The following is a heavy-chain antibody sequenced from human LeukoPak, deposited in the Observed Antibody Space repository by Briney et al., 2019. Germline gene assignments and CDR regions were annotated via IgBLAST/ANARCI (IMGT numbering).Heavy chain of an antibody. CDR3: ARNEGVLRYFDWLLDAFDI. Sequence: SGGSVRLSCAASGFTFSSYCMNWVRRAPGKGLEWVSYISSSSSTIYYADSVKGRCTISRDNAKNSLYLQMNSLRAEDTAVYYCARNEGVLRYFDWLLDAFDIWGQGTMVTVS. CDR1: GFTFSSYC. J-gene: IGHJ3*02. D-gene: IGHD3-9*01. V-gene: IGHV3-48*01. CDR2: ISSSSSTI.